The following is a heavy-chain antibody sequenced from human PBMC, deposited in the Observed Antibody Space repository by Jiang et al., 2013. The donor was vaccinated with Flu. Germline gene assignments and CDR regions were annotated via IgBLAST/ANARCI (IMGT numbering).Heavy chain of an antibody. Sequence: KPTQTLTLTCTVSGFSLSNARMGVSWIRQPPGKALEWLAHIFSNDEKSYSTSLKSRLTISKDTSKSQVVLTMTNMDPVDTATYYCARMREIPISSGWSRDGYFDLWGRGTLVTVSS. CDR3: ARMREIPISSGWSRDGYFDL. J-gene: IGHJ2*01. V-gene: IGHV2-26*01. CDR2: IFSNDEK. D-gene: IGHD6-19*01. CDR1: GFSLSNARMG.